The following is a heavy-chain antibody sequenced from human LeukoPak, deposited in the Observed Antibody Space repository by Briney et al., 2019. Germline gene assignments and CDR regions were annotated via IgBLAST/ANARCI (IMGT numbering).Heavy chain of an antibody. V-gene: IGHV1-2*06. CDR1: GYTFTSYG. D-gene: IGHD5-18*01. CDR2: INPNSGGT. J-gene: IGHJ1*01. CDR3: ARVTDTAMVGYFQH. Sequence: EASVKVSCKASGYTFTSYGISWVRQAPGQGLEWMGRINPNSGGTNYAQKFQGRVTMTRDTSISTAYMELSRLRSDDTAVYYCARVTDTAMVGYFQHWGQGTLVTVSS.